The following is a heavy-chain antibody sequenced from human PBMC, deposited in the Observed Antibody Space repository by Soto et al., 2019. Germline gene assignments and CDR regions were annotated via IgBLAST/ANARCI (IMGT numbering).Heavy chain of an antibody. D-gene: IGHD3-9*01. V-gene: IGHV4-59*01. J-gene: IGHJ6*02. CDR1: GGSISSYY. Sequence: QVQLQESGPGLVKPSETLSLTCTVSGGSISSYYWSWIRQPPGKGLEWIGYIYYSGSTNYNPSLKSRVTISVDTSKNQFSLKLSSVTAADTAVYYCARGREKTYYDILTGYSDYGMDVWGQGTTVTVSS. CDR2: IYYSGST. CDR3: ARGREKTYYDILTGYSDYGMDV.